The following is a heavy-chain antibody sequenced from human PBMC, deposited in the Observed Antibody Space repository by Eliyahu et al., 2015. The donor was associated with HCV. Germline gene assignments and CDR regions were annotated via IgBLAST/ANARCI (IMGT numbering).Heavy chain of an antibody. CDR2: IYHSGST. CDR1: TSGGYS. Sequence: TSGGYSWSWIRQPPGKGLEWIGYIYHSGSTYYNPSLKSRVTISVDRSKNQFSLKLSSVTAADTAVYYCARAVTYYDFWSGTYGMDVWGQGTTVTVSS. D-gene: IGHD3-3*01. J-gene: IGHJ6*02. CDR3: ARAVTYYDFWSGTYGMDV. V-gene: IGHV4-30-2*01.